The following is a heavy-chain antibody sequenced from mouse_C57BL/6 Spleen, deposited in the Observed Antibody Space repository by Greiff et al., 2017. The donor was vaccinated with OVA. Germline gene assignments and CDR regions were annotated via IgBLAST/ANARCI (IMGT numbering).Heavy chain of an antibody. CDR1: GFTFSSYA. Sequence: EVKLVESGGGLVKPGGSLKLSCAASGFTFSSYALSWVRQTPEKRLEWVATISDGGSYTYYPDNVQGRFTISRNKSKNNLYLQMSHLQSEYTAMYYCARDHYYGRAMDYWGQGTSVTVSS. V-gene: IGHV5-4*01. D-gene: IGHD1-1*01. J-gene: IGHJ4*01. CDR2: ISDGGSYT. CDR3: ARDHYYGRAMDY.